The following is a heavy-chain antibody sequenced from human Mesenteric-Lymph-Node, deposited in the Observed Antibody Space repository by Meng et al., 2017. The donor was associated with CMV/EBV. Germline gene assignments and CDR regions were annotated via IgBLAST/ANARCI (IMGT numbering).Heavy chain of an antibody. D-gene: IGHD1-26*01. CDR1: GFTFSGSA. CDR3: TRVMGWELLGYYYGMDV. CDR2: IRSKANSYAT. V-gene: IGHV3-73*01. Sequence: GESLKISCAASGFTFSGSAMHWVRQASGKGLEWVGRIRSKANSYATAYAASVKGRFTISRDDSKNTAYLQMNSLKTEDTAVYYCTRVMGWELLGYYYGMDVWGQGTTVTVSS. J-gene: IGHJ6*02.